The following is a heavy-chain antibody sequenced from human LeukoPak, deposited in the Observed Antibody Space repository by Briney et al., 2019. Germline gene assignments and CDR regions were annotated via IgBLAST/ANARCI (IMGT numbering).Heavy chain of an antibody. CDR2: ISGSGGST. CDR1: GFTFSSHA. J-gene: IGHJ4*02. D-gene: IGHD3-22*01. CDR3: AKVSYYDSSGYGDFDY. Sequence: GGSLRLSCAASGFTFSSHAMNWVRQAPGKGLEWVSAISGSGGSTYYADSVKGRFTISRDNSKNTPYLQMNSLRAEDTAVYYCAKVSYYDSSGYGDFDYWGQGTLVTVSS. V-gene: IGHV3-23*01.